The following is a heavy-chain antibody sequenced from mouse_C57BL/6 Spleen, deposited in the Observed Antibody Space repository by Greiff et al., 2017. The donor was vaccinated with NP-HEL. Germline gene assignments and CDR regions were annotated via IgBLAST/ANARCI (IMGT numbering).Heavy chain of an antibody. Sequence: QVQLQQPGAELVKPGASVKLSCKASGYTFTSYWMQWVKQRPGQGLEWIGEIDPSDGYTNYNQKFKGKATLTVDTSSSTAYMQLSSLTSEDSAVYDCARGGVYYGFGDDWGQGTTLTVSS. V-gene: IGHV1-50*01. D-gene: IGHD2-1*01. CDR1: GYTFTSYW. CDR3: ARGGVYYGFGDD. CDR2: IDPSDGYT. J-gene: IGHJ2*01.